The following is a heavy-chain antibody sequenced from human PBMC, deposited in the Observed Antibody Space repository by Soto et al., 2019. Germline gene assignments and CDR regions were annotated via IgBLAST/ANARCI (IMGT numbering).Heavy chain of an antibody. Sequence: EVQLVESGGGLVQPGGSLKLSCAASGFTFSAATLHWVRQAPGKGLEWIGRIRSKVPYATVDAASVQGRFTISRDDSKNTAYLLMSSLKVEDTAVYYCARVNWGYCSGDSCPLGSEYFQYWGQGTLVTVSS. D-gene: IGHD2-15*01. CDR3: ARVNWGYCSGDSCPLGSEYFQY. CDR2: IRSKVPYAT. CDR1: GFTFSAAT. J-gene: IGHJ1*01. V-gene: IGHV3-73*02.